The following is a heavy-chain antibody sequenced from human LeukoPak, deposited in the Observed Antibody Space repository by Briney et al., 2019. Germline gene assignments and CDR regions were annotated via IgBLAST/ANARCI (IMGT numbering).Heavy chain of an antibody. CDR2: IYWDDDK. CDR3: ARDRAQTYYDSSGGFDP. CDR1: GFSLSTSGVG. Sequence: ESGPTLVKPTQTLTPTCTFSGFSLSTSGVGVGWIRQPPGKALEWLALIYWDDDKRYSPSLKSRLTITKDTSKNQVVLTMTNMDPGDTATYYCARDRAQTYYDSSGGFDPWGQGTLVTVSS. V-gene: IGHV2-5*02. D-gene: IGHD3-22*01. J-gene: IGHJ5*02.